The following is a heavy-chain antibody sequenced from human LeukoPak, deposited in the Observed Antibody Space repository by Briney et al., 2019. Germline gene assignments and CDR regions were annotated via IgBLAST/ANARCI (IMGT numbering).Heavy chain of an antibody. CDR1: GGSISSYY. V-gene: IGHV4-59*01. CDR3: ARDPNKYGSGRHFDY. CDR2: IYYSGST. D-gene: IGHD3-10*01. Sequence: SETLSLTCTVSGGSISSYYWSWIRQRPGKGLEWIGYIYYSGSTNYNPSLKSRVTISVDTSKNQFSLKLSSVTAADTAVYYCARDPNKYGSGRHFDYWGQGTLVTVSS. J-gene: IGHJ4*02.